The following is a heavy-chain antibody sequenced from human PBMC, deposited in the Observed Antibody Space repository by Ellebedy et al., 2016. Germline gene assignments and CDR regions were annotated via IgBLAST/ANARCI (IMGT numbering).Heavy chain of an antibody. CDR3: ASGGNGWVFDY. CDR2: VSAYNGNT. V-gene: IGHV1-18*01. CDR1: GYTFTSYG. D-gene: IGHD6-19*01. J-gene: IGHJ4*02. Sequence: ASVKVSCKASGYTFTSYGISWVRQAPGQGLEWMGWVSAYNGNTNYAQKLQGKVTMTTDTSTRTDYMELRSLRSDDTAVYYCASGGNGWVFDYWGQGTLVTASS.